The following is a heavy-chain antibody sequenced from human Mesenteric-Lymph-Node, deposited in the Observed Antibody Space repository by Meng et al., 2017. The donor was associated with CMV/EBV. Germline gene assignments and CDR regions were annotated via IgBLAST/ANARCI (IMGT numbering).Heavy chain of an antibody. J-gene: IGHJ4*02. V-gene: IGHV3-11*04. Sequence: GESLKISCVGSGFSLGDYWMTWIRQSPGKGLEWIAYISDSGSTIHYAVSVRGRFIISRDNAKNSLYLQLNSLGPEDTAVYYCGRGCNWGSLWGQGTLVTVSS. CDR3: GRGCNWGSL. CDR1: GFSLGDYW. CDR2: ISDSGSTI. D-gene: IGHD7-27*01.